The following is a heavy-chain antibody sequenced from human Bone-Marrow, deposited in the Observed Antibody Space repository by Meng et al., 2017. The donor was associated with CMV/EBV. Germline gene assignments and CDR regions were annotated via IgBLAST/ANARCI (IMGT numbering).Heavy chain of an antibody. CDR2: ISAYSGDT. CDR1: GYTFSSYG. J-gene: IGHJ6*02. CDR3: ARGYGGTVNRTIGYYYYGTDV. D-gene: IGHD1-14*01. V-gene: IGHV1-18*01. Sequence: ASVKVSCKASGYTFSSYGISWVRQAPGQGLEWMGWISAYSGDTKYAQNFQGRVTMTTVKLTSTAYMELRSLRSDDTAVYYCARGYGGTVNRTIGYYYYGTDVWGQGTTVTVSS.